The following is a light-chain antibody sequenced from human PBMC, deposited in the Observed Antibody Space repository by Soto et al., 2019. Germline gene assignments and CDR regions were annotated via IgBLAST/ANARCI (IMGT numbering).Light chain of an antibody. J-gene: IGLJ2*01. V-gene: IGLV7-46*01. Sequence: QAVVTQEPSLTVSPGGTVTLTCGSSTGAVTSGHYPYWFQQKPGQAPRTLIYDTSNKHSWTPARFSGSLLGGKAALTLSGPQPEDEAEYYCLLSYSGARGVFGGGTKVTVL. CDR2: DTS. CDR1: TGAVTSGHY. CDR3: LLSYSGARGV.